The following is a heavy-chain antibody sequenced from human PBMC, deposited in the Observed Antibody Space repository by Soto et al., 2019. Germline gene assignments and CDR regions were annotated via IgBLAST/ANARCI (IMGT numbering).Heavy chain of an antibody. CDR1: GFTFSNYA. CDR2: VSSTGTSP. D-gene: IGHD3-22*01. CDR3: AKARPSGGYYYVEAFDV. Sequence: GGSLRLACSASGFTFSNYAMGWVRQYPGKGLEWVSGVSSTGTSPYYAGSVQGRFTISRDNSKNMFYLQMKSLRAEDTAIYYCAKARPSGGYYYVEAFDVWGQGTMVTV. J-gene: IGHJ3*01. V-gene: IGHV3-23*01.